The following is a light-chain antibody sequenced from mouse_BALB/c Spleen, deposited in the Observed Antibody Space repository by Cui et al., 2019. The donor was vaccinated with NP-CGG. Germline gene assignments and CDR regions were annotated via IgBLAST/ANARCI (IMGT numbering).Light chain of an antibody. J-gene: IGLJ1*01. CDR1: TGAVTTSNY. CDR3: ALWYNNHWV. V-gene: IGLV1*01. Sequence: QAVVTQASALTTSPGETVTLTCRSSTGAVTTSNYANWVQEKPDHLFTGLIGGTNNRAPGVPARFSGSLIGDKAALTITGAQTEDEAIYVCALWYNNHWVFGGGTKLTVL. CDR2: GTN.